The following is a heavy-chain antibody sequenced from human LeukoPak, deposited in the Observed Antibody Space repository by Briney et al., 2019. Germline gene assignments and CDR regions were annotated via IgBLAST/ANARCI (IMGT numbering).Heavy chain of an antibody. CDR3: ARRGGYSYGYGH. V-gene: IGHV4-39*01. CDR1: GGSISSSSYY. CDR2: LYNSEST. D-gene: IGHD5-18*01. J-gene: IGHJ4*02. Sequence: SETLSLTCTVSGGSISSSSYYWGWIRQPPGKGQEWIGSLYNSESTYYNPSLKSRVTISVDTSKNQFSLKLTSVTAADTAVYYCARRGGYSYGYGHWGQGTLVTVSS.